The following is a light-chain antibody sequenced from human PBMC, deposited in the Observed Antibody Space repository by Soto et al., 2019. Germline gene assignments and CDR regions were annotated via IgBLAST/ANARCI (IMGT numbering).Light chain of an antibody. CDR2: AAS. CDR1: QGIANH. V-gene: IGKV1-27*01. CDR3: QQYGNSPLT. J-gene: IGKJ3*01. Sequence: DIQMTQSPSSLSASVGDRVTITCRASQGIANHLAWYQQKPGKAPNLLIYAASTLQSGVPSRFSGSGFGTDFTLTISSLQPEDVATYYCQQYGNSPLTFGPGTKVDIK.